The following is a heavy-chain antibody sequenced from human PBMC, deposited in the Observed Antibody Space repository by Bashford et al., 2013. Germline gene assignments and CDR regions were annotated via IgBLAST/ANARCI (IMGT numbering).Heavy chain of an antibody. D-gene: IGHD1-26*01. CDR1: GYTFTGYY. CDR3: ARGLSDYPDY. Sequence: ASVKVSCKASGYTFTGYYLHWVRQAPGQGLEWMGWINPNPNSGATKYAEMFQGRVTMTRDTSISTAYMELSSLRSDDTAVYFCARGLSDYPDYWGQGTLVTVSS. J-gene: IGHJ4*02. V-gene: IGHV1-2*02. CDR2: INPNPNSGAT.